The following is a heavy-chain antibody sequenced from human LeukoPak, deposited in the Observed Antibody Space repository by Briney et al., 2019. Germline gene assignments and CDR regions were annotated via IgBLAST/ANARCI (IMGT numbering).Heavy chain of an antibody. J-gene: IGHJ4*02. CDR3: ARHPGRLFDY. V-gene: IGHV4-39*01. CDR2: IYYSGNT. Sequence: SEALSLTCTVSGGSISSSCFYWGWIRQPPGKGLEWIGSIYYSGNTYYNPSLKSRVSISVDTSKNQFSLKLSSVTAADTAVYYCARHPGRLFDYWGQGTLVTGSS. CDR1: GGSISSSCFY.